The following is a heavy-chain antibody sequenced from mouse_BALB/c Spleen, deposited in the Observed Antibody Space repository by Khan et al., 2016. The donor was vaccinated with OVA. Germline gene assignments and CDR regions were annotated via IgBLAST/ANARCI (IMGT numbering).Heavy chain of an antibody. V-gene: IGHV7-3*02. CDR1: GFTFTDYY. CDR2: IRNKANGYTT. Sequence: EVELVESGGGLVQPGGSLRLSCATSGFTFTDYYMTWVRQPPGKALEWLGFIRNKANGYTTEYSASVEGRFTISRANSQSILYLQMNTLRAEDSATYYCARPYYGSSALDYWGQGTTLTVSS. CDR3: ARPYYGSSALDY. D-gene: IGHD1-1*01. J-gene: IGHJ2*01.